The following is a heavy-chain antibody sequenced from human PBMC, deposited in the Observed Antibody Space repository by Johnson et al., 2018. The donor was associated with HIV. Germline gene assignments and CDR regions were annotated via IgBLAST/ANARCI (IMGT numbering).Heavy chain of an antibody. CDR3: ARDNEDIVLVGAFDI. CDR2: IRYDGSNK. V-gene: IGHV3-30*02. D-gene: IGHD2-8*02. J-gene: IGHJ3*02. Sequence: QMQLVESGGGVVQPGGSLRLSCAASGFTFSSYGMHWVRQAPGKGLEWVAFIRYDGSNKYYADSVKGRFTISRDNSKNTLYLQMNSLRAEDTAVYYCARDNEDIVLVGAFDIWGQGTMVTVSS. CDR1: GFTFSSYG.